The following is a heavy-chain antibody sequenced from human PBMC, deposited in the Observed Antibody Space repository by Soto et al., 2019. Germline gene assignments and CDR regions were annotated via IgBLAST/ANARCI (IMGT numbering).Heavy chain of an antibody. V-gene: IGHV3-21*01. CDR2: ISSSSSYI. CDR3: ARDRAGIAVAGFDY. Sequence: EVQLVESGGGLVKPGGSLRLSCAASGFTFSSYSMNWVRQAPGKGLEWVSSISSSSSYIYYADSVKGRFTISRDNAKNSLYLQMNSLRAEDTAVNYCARDRAGIAVAGFDYWGQGTLVTVSS. CDR1: GFTFSSYS. D-gene: IGHD6-19*01. J-gene: IGHJ4*02.